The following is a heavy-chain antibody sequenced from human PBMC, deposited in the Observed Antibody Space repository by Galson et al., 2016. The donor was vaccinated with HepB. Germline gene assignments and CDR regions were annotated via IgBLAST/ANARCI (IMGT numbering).Heavy chain of an antibody. Sequence: SLRLSCAASGLTFSSYAMSWVRQAPGKGLEWVSSISSRGGRTYYTDPVKGRFTVSRDNSKNTLYVQMNTLRAEDTAVYYCAKGFRPYRSGWERLFEHSYHYYGMDVWGQGTTVTVSS. CDR2: ISSRGGRT. D-gene: IGHD6-19*01. CDR3: AKGFRPYRSGWERLFEHSYHYYGMDV. V-gene: IGHV3-23*01. CDR1: GLTFSSYA. J-gene: IGHJ6*02.